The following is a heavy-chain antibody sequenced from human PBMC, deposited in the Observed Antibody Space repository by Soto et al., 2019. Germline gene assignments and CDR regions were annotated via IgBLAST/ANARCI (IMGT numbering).Heavy chain of an antibody. Sequence: GGSLRLSCAASGFTFSTYAMTWVRQAPGKGLEWVSGISGSGGSTYYADSVKGRFTVSRDNSKNTLYLQMTSLRAEDTAVYYCAKDRYDSSGYRAFDYWGQGTLVTVSS. V-gene: IGHV3-23*01. D-gene: IGHD3-22*01. CDR3: AKDRYDSSGYRAFDY. CDR1: GFTFSTYA. CDR2: ISGSGGST. J-gene: IGHJ4*02.